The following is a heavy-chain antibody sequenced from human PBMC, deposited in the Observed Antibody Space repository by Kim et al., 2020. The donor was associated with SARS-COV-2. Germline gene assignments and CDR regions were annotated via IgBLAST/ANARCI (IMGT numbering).Heavy chain of an antibody. V-gene: IGHV3-15*01. J-gene: IGHJ3*02. D-gene: IGHD3-22*01. CDR2: IKSKTDGGTT. CDR3: TTDLDYYYDSSGYYYRDALDI. Sequence: GGSLRLSCAASGFTFSNAWMSWVRQAPGKGLEWVGRIKSKTDGGTTDYAAPVKGRFTISRDDSKNTLYLQMNSLITEDIAVYYCTTDLDYYYDSSGYYYRDALDIWGQGTMVTVSS. CDR1: GFTFSNAW.